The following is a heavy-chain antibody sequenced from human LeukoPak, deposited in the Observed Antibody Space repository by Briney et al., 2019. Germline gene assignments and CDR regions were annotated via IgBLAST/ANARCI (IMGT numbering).Heavy chain of an antibody. CDR3: ARWFSTGRGFFDY. Sequence: GGSLRLSCAASGFTFSDYYMSWIRQAPGKGLEWVSYISSSGSTIYYADSVKGRFTISRDNAKNSLYLQMNSLRDEDTAVYYCARWFSTGRGFFDYWGQGILVTVSS. D-gene: IGHD6-19*01. CDR2: ISSSGSTI. CDR1: GFTFSDYY. V-gene: IGHV3-11*04. J-gene: IGHJ4*02.